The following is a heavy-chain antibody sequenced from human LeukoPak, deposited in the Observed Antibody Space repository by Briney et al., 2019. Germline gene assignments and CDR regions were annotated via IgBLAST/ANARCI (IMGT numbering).Heavy chain of an antibody. J-gene: IGHJ6*03. CDR3: ARGKGQGTYYYYYMDV. CDR2: ISSSGSTI. CDR1: GFTFSDYY. D-gene: IGHD3-10*01. V-gene: IGHV3-11*01. Sequence: GGSLRLSCAASGFTFSDYYMSWIGQAPGKGLEWVSYISSSGSTIYYADSVKGRFTISRDNAKNSLYLQMNSLRAEDTAVYYCARGKGQGTYYYYYMDVWGKGTTVTVSS.